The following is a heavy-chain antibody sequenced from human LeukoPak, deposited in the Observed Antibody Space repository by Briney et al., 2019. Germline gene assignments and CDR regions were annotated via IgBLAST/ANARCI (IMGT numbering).Heavy chain of an antibody. J-gene: IGHJ4*02. D-gene: IGHD3-22*01. Sequence: GGSLRLSCAASGFTVSSNSMSWVRQAPGQGLEWVSVIYSGGSTYYADSVKGRFTISRDNSKNTLYLQMNSLRAEDTAVYYCARDLRHYYDSSGYFDYWGQGTLVTVSS. CDR2: IYSGGST. V-gene: IGHV3-53*01. CDR1: GFTVSSNS. CDR3: ARDLRHYYDSSGYFDY.